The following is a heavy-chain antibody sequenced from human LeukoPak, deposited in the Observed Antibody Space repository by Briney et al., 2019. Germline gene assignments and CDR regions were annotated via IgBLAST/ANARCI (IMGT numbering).Heavy chain of an antibody. J-gene: IGHJ4*02. CDR2: IYNSGST. D-gene: IGHD3-3*01. CDR3: ARHSGIFGVVITPLFDY. CDR1: GGSISSSSYY. V-gene: IGHV4-39*01. Sequence: PSETLSLTCTVSGGSISSSSYYWGWIRQPPGKGLEWIGSIYNSGSTNYNPSLRGRVTISLDTSKNQVSLKLSSVTAADTAVYYCARHSGIFGVVITPLFDYWGQGTLVTVSS.